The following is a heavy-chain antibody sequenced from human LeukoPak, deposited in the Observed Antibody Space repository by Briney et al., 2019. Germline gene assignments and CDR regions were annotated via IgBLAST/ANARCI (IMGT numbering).Heavy chain of an antibody. D-gene: IGHD5-18*01. CDR2: ICWNSGSI. Sequence: GGSLRLSCAASRFTFDDYAMHWVRQARGKGLEWVSGICWNSGSIGYADFVKGRFNISRDNAKNSLYLQMNSLRAEDTALYYCAKDIQLDYYYGMDVWGQGTTVTVSS. V-gene: IGHV3-9*01. J-gene: IGHJ6*02. CDR3: AKDIQLDYYYGMDV. CDR1: RFTFDDYA.